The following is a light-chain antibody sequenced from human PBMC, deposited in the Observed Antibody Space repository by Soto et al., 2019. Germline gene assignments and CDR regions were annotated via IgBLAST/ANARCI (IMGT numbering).Light chain of an antibody. CDR3: QSYDSSLSGHVV. V-gene: IGLV1-40*01. CDR1: NSNIGAGYD. J-gene: IGLJ2*01. Sequence: QSVLTQPPSVSGAPGQRVIISCTGSNSNIGAGYDVHWYQQLPGTAPKLLIYGNNNRPSGVPDRFSGSKSGTSASLAITGLQAEDEADYYCQSYDSSLSGHVVFGGGTKLTVL. CDR2: GNN.